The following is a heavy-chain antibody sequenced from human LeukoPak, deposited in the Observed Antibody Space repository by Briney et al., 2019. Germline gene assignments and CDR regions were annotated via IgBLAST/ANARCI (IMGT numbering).Heavy chain of an antibody. CDR3: TRDLTTSGPIGI. CDR1: GYTFTDYA. Sequence: ASAKVSCKASGYTFTDYAIHWVRQAPGQGLEWMGRIDPNSGDTHYPQAFQGRVTVTRDRSITTAYMELTRLTSDDTAIYFCTRDLTTSGPIGIWGQGTLVTVST. CDR2: IDPNSGDT. J-gene: IGHJ4*02. V-gene: IGHV1-2*06. D-gene: IGHD3-9*01.